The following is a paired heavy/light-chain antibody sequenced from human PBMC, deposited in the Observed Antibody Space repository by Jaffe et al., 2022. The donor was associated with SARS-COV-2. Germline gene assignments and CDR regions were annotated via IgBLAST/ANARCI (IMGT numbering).Light chain of an antibody. CDR3: GTWDNSLSAFV. Sequence: QSVLTQPPSVSAAPGQKVTISCSGSSSNIGSNYVSWYQQLPGTAPKYFIYENNKRPLGTPDRFSGSKSGTSATLGITGLQTGDEAHYYCGTWDNSLSAFVFGGGTKLTVL. CDR1: SSNIGSNY. J-gene: IGLJ2*01. V-gene: IGLV1-51*02. CDR2: ENN.
Heavy chain of an antibody. J-gene: IGHJ6*02. CDR3: VRVQLFHQYHGLDV. CDR2: IKQDGSDK. Sequence: EVQLVDSGGGLVQPGGSLTLSCAASGFIFSNYWMSWVRQAPGKGLEWVARIKQDGSDKYYVDSVRGRLTISRDNTGNSLYLQMNNLRAEDTAIYYCVRVQLFHQYHGLDVWGQGTTVTVSS. CDR1: GFIFSNYW. D-gene: IGHD3-10*02. V-gene: IGHV3-7*03.